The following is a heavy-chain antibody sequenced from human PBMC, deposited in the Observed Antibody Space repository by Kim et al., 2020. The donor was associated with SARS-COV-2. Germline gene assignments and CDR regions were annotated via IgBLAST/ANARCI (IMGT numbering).Heavy chain of an antibody. CDR1: GGTFGTYT. J-gene: IGHJ4*02. CDR2: IIPIFGTP. V-gene: IGHV1-69*13. CDR3: AKKESVGPLDY. D-gene: IGHD2-15*01. Sequence: SVKVSCKASGGTFGTYTITWVRQAPGQGLEWMGGIIPIFGTPDYAQYFQGRVTISEDESTTTAYMELSSLRSEDTAVYYCAKKESVGPLDYWGQGTLVTVSS.